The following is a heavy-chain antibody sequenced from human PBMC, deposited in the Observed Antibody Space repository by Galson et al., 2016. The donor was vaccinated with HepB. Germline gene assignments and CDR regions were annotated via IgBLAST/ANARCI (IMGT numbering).Heavy chain of an antibody. CDR1: GASITGSGYH. V-gene: IGHV4-39*01. Sequence: SETLSLTCSVSGASITGSGYHWGWIRQPPGKGLEWIGSLTNAEATVYAPSFDSRVTLAADTSKKQFSLRLGSVTAADTAIYYCARTYDSRGVYFVAADLWGQGTQVTVSS. CDR3: ARTYDSRGVYFVAADL. D-gene: IGHD3-22*01. CDR2: LTNAEAT. J-gene: IGHJ5*02.